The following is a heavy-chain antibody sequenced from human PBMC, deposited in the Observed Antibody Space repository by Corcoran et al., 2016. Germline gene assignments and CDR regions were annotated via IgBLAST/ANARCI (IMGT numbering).Heavy chain of an antibody. J-gene: IGHJ6*02. D-gene: IGHD1-7*01. V-gene: IGHV3-21*01. CDR2: VSSTSSYI. Sequence: EVQLVESGGGLVKPGGSLRLSCAASGFTFSTYTLNWVRQAPGKGLEWVSSVSSTSSYIYYADSVKGRFTISRDNAQNSLSLQMNSLRAEDTAVYYCARDLLVRGTNIYYGMDVWGQGTTVTVSS. CDR1: GFTFSTYT. CDR3: ARDLLVRGTNIYYGMDV.